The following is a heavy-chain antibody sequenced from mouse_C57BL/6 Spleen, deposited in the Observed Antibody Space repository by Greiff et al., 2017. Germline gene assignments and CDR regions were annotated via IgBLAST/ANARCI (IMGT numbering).Heavy chain of an antibody. CDR2: INYDGSST. J-gene: IGHJ2*01. CDR1: GFTFSNYY. CDR3: ARETYYYGSSYFDY. V-gene: IGHV5-16*01. D-gene: IGHD1-1*01. Sequence: EVQLVESEGGLVQPGGSMKLSCTASGFTFSNYYMAWVRQVPEKGLEWVANINYDGSSTYYLDSLKSRFIISRDNAKNILYLQMSSLKSEDTATYYCARETYYYGSSYFDYWGQGTTLTVSS.